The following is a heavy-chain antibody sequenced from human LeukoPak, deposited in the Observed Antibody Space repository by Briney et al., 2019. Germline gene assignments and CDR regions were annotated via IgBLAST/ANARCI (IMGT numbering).Heavy chain of an antibody. J-gene: IGHJ4*01. Sequence: PGGSLRLSCEASGFTFSSYAMSWVRQAPGKGLEWVSGFSGSGGSTYYADSVKGRFTISRDNSKNTLYLQMNSLRAEDTAVYYCARAGNIRFDYWGHGTLVTVSS. V-gene: IGHV3-23*01. D-gene: IGHD1/OR15-1a*01. CDR3: ARAGNIRFDY. CDR2: FSGSGGST. CDR1: GFTFSSYA.